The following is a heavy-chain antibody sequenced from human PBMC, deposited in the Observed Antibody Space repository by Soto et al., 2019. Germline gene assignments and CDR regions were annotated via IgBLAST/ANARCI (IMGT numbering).Heavy chain of an antibody. CDR3: AKIAAAGRIY. CDR1: GGSISSSSYY. J-gene: IGHJ4*02. CDR2: IYYSGST. V-gene: IGHV4-39*01. D-gene: IGHD6-13*01. Sequence: SETLSLTCTVSGGSISSSSYYWGWIRQPPGKGLEWIGSIYYSGSTYYNPSLKSRVTISVDTSKNQFSLKLSSVTAADTAVYYCAKIAAAGRIYWGQGTLVTVSS.